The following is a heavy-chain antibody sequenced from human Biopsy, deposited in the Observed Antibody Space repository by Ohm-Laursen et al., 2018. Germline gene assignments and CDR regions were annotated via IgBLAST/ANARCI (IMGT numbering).Heavy chain of an antibody. Sequence: DTLSLTCTVSGESMGTYYRTWIRQPPGKGLEWIASIYYSETTNKNPSLKSRVTISVDTSKRQFYLELSSVTAADTAIYYCARVRGGFLEWFDYWGQGTLITVSS. CDR1: GESMGTYY. J-gene: IGHJ5*01. CDR3: ARVRGGFLEWFDY. V-gene: IGHV4-59*07. D-gene: IGHD3-3*01. CDR2: IYYSETT.